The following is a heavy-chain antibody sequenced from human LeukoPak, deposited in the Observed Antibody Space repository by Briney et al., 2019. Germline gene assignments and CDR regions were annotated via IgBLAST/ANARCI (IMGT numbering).Heavy chain of an antibody. V-gene: IGHV3-66*01. J-gene: IGHJ4*02. D-gene: IGHD2-15*01. CDR3: ARDQSSGAIDY. Sequence: GGSLTLSCALSGLTVSSNYMRWVRHAPGKGLEWVSIIYSGGSTYHADSVKGRFTISRDNSKNTLYLQMNSLRAEDTAVYYCARDQSSGAIDYWGQGTLVTVSS. CDR1: GLTVSSNY. CDR2: IYSGGST.